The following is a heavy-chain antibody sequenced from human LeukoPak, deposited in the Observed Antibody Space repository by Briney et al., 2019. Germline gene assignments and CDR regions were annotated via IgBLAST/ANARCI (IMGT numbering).Heavy chain of an antibody. V-gene: IGHV4-4*07. J-gene: IGHJ6*02. CDR3: ARDGEIYYYGMDV. CDR1: GGSISSYY. Sequence: SETLSLTCTVSGGSISSYYWSWIRQPAGKGLEWIGRIYTSGSTNYNPSLKSRVTMSVDTSMNQFSLKLSSVAAADTAVYYCARDGEIYYYGMDVWGQGTTVTVSS. D-gene: IGHD3-10*01. CDR2: IYTSGST.